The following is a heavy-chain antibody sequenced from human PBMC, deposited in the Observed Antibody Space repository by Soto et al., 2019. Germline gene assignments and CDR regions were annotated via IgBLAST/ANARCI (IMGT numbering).Heavy chain of an antibody. Sequence: GGSLRLSCAASGFTFSSYAMSWVRQAPGKGLEWVSAISGGGDTTSYADSVKGRFTVSRDGSKNTLYVQMNSLRAEDTAVYYCAKGRGGSGSLTPRVDFWGQGTLVTVSS. D-gene: IGHD3-10*01. CDR1: GFTFSSYA. V-gene: IGHV3-23*01. CDR2: ISGGGDTT. J-gene: IGHJ4*02. CDR3: AKGRGGSGSLTPRVDF.